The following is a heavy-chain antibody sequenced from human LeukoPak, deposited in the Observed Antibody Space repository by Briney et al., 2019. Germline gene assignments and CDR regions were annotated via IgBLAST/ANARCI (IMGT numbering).Heavy chain of an antibody. D-gene: IGHD2-15*01. V-gene: IGHV3-30*02. CDR1: GFTFSTYG. J-gene: IGHJ4*02. Sequence: GGSLRLSCAASGFTFSTYGMNWVRQAPGKGLEWVAFIRYDGSNKYYADSVKGRFTISRDNSKNTLYLQMNSLRAEDTAVYYCAKDTRSCSGGSCYSPGGLFYWGQGTLVTVSS. CDR2: IRYDGSNK. CDR3: AKDTRSCSGGSCYSPGGLFY.